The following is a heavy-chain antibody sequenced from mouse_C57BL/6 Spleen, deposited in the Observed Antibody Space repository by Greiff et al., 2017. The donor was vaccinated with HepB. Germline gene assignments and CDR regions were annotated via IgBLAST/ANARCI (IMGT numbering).Heavy chain of an antibody. J-gene: IGHJ4*01. Sequence: EVQVVESGGGLVQPGGSLKLSCAASGFTFSDYYMYWVRQTPEKRLEWVAYISNGGGSTYYPDTVKGRFTISRDNAKNTLYLQMSRLKSEDTAMYYCARQGRYYAMDYWGQGTSVTVSS. CDR1: GFTFSDYY. V-gene: IGHV5-12*01. CDR3: ARQGRYYAMDY. CDR2: ISNGGGST.